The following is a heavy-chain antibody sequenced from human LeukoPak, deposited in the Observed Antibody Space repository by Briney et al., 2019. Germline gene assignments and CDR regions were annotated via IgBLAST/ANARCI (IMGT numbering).Heavy chain of an antibody. V-gene: IGHV3-23*01. CDR1: GFTFSSYA. D-gene: IGHD6-13*01. CDR2: ISGSGGST. J-gene: IGHJ4*02. Sequence: GGSLRLSCAASGFTFSSYAMSWVRQAPGKGLEWVSAISGSGGSTYYAGSVKGRFTISRDNSKNTLYLQMNSLRAEDTAVYYCAKGRSSSWFHYFDYWGQGTLVTVSS. CDR3: AKGRSSSWFHYFDY.